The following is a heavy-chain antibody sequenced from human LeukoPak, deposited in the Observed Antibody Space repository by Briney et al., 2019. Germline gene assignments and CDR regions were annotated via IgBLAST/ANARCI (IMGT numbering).Heavy chain of an antibody. CDR2: IYYSGST. J-gene: IGHJ4*02. CDR3: ARSNDYGDYSSFDY. CDR1: GGSISSYY. V-gene: IGHV4-59*01. Sequence: SETLSLTCTVSGGSISSYYWSWIRRPPGKGLEWIGYIYYSGSTNYNPSLKSRVTISVDTSKHQYSLKLSSVTAADTAVYYCARSNDYGDYSSFDYWGQGTLVTVSS. D-gene: IGHD4-17*01.